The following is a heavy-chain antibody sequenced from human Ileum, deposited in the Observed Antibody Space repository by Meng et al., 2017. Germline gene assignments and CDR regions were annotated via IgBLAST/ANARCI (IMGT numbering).Heavy chain of an antibody. CDR3: ARHRDGWSYPLDY. D-gene: IGHD1-26*01. CDR1: GGSISSYY. Sequence: QVQLQESGPGLVKPSQTLSLTCTVSGGSISSYYWSWIRQPPGKGLEWIAYIHYSGSTNYNPSLKSRVTISVDTSKNQFSLKLTSVTSADTAVYYCARHRDGWSYPLDYWGQGTLVTVSS. J-gene: IGHJ4*02. CDR2: IHYSGST. V-gene: IGHV4-59*08.